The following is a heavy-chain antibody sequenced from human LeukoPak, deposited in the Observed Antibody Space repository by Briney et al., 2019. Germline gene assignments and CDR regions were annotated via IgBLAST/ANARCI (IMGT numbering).Heavy chain of an antibody. D-gene: IGHD3-22*01. J-gene: IGHJ4*02. V-gene: IGHV4-39*01. CDR1: GGSISSSSYY. Sequence: SETLSLTCTVSGGSISSSSYYWGWIRQPPGKGLEWIGSIYYSGSTYYNPSHKSRVTISVDTSKNQFSLKLSSVTAADTAVYYCARRYYDSSGYAFDYWGQGTLVTVSS. CDR3: ARRYYDSSGYAFDY. CDR2: IYYSGST.